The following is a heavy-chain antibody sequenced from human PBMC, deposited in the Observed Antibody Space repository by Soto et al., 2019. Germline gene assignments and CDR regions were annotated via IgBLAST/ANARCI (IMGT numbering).Heavy chain of an antibody. CDR1: GGSISSGDYY. CDR2: IYYSGST. D-gene: IGHD4-17*01. CDR3: ARTAIGDYGDSLDY. J-gene: IGHJ4*02. V-gene: IGHV4-30-4*02. Sequence: SETLSLTCTVSGGSISSGDYYWSWIRQPPGKGLEWIGYIYYSGSTYYNPSLKSRVTISVDTSKNQFSLKLSSVTAADTAVYYCARTAIGDYGDSLDYWGQGTLVTAPQ.